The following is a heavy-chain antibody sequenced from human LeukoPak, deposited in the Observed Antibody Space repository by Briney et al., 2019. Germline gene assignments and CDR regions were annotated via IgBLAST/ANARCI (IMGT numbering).Heavy chain of an antibody. Sequence: SETLSLTCTVSGGSISSGSYYWSWIRQPAGKGLEWLGRIYTSGSTTYNPSLKSRVTISVDTSKNQMSLNLRSVTAADTATYFCARLRFMEWFDPWGQGTLVTVSS. J-gene: IGHJ5*02. CDR1: GGSISSGSYY. V-gene: IGHV4-61*02. D-gene: IGHD3-3*01. CDR2: IYTSGST. CDR3: ARLRFMEWFDP.